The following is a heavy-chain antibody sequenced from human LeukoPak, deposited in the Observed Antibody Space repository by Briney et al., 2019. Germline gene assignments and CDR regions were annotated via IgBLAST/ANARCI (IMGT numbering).Heavy chain of an antibody. D-gene: IGHD3/OR15-3a*01. CDR1: GYTFTSYG. CDR2: ISAYNGNT. V-gene: IGHV1-18*01. CDR3: ARLRFGLNWFDP. Sequence: ASVKVSCKASGYTFTSYGISWVRQAPGQGLEWMGWISAYNGNTNYAQKLQGRVTTTTDTSTSTAYMELRSLRSDDTAVYYCARLRFGLNWFDPWGQGTLVTVSS. J-gene: IGHJ5*02.